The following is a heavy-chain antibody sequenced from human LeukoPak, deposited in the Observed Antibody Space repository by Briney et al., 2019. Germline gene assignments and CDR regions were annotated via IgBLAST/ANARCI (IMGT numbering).Heavy chain of an antibody. CDR1: GFTFNKYG. CDR3: AKVPKVGGMTYLHY. D-gene: IGHD2-15*01. J-gene: IGHJ4*02. CDR2: IRYDGIKT. Sequence: PGGSLRLSCAASGFTFNKYGMHWVRQAPGKGLEWVAFIRYDGIKTYYADSVKGRFIMSRDNSENTLYLQMNSPRAEDTAVYYCAKVPKVGGMTYLHYWGQGTLVTVSS. V-gene: IGHV3-30*02.